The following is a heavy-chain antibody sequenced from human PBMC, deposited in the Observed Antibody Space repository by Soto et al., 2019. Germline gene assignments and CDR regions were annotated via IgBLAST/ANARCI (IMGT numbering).Heavy chain of an antibody. J-gene: IGHJ4*02. CDR3: ARDNNWSYDY. V-gene: IGHV3-74*01. Sequence: EVQLVESGGGLVQPGGSLRLSCAASGFTFSSYSMNWVRQAPGKGLVWVSHIGPDGSSTRDADSVQGRFTISRDNARNTLYLQMNSLRDEDTAVYYCARDNNWSYDYWGQGILVTVSS. CDR1: GFTFSSYS. D-gene: IGHD1-1*01. CDR2: IGPDGSST.